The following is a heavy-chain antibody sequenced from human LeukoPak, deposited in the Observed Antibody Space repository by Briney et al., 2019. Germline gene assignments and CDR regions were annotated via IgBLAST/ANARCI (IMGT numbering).Heavy chain of an antibody. J-gene: IGHJ3*02. CDR3: AKDTARSIAAALGDI. CDR2: ISGSGGST. Sequence: GGSLRLSCAASGFTFSSYAMSWVRQAPGKGLEWVAAISGSGGSTYYADSVKGRFTISRDNSKNTLYLQMNSLRAEDTALYYCAKDTARSIAAALGDIWGQGTMVTVLS. D-gene: IGHD6-13*01. CDR1: GFTFSSYA. V-gene: IGHV3-23*01.